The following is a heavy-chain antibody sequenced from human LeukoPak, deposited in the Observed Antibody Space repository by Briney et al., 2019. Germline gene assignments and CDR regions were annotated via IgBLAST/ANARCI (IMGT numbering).Heavy chain of an antibody. Sequence: GGSLRLSCAASGFTFSTYAMSWVRQAPGKGLEWVSGISDSGGTTYYADSVKGRFTISRDNSKNTLYLQMNSLRAEDTAVYYCARRGMVRGVIPYYFDYWGQGTLVTVSS. J-gene: IGHJ4*02. D-gene: IGHD3-10*01. V-gene: IGHV3-23*01. CDR1: GFTFSTYA. CDR3: ARRGMVRGVIPYYFDY. CDR2: ISDSGGTT.